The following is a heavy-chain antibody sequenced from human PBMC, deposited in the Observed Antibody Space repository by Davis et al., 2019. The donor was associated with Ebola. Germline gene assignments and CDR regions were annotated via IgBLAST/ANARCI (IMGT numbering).Heavy chain of an antibody. J-gene: IGHJ6*02. D-gene: IGHD2-21*02. CDR1: GFTFSSYW. Sequence: HTGGSLRLSCAASGFTFSSYWMHWVRQAPGKGLVWVSRINSDGSSTSYADSVKGRFTISRDNSKNTLYLQMNSLRAEDTAVYYCAADCGGDCYSMLLVTGYYGMDVWGQGTTVTVSS. CDR2: INSDGSST. V-gene: IGHV3-74*01. CDR3: AADCGGDCYSMLLVTGYYGMDV.